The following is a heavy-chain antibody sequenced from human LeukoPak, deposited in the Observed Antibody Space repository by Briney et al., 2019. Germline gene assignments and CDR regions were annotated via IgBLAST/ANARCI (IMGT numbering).Heavy chain of an antibody. Sequence: GASVKVSCKASGYTFTSYGISWVRQAPGQGLEWMGWISAYNGNTNYAQKLQGRVTMTTDTSTSTAYMELRSLRSDDMAVYYCARDRHGEYDILTVYYGTFDYWGQGTLVTVSS. CDR1: GYTFTSYG. CDR3: ARDRHGEYDILTVYYGTFDY. V-gene: IGHV1-18*03. D-gene: IGHD3-9*01. CDR2: ISAYNGNT. J-gene: IGHJ4*02.